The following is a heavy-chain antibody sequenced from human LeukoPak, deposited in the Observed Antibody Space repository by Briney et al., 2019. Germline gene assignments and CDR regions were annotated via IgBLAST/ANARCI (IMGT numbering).Heavy chain of an antibody. CDR2: ISSSSSYI. J-gene: IGHJ4*02. Sequence: GGSLRLSCAASGFTFSSYSMNWVRQAPGKGLEWVSSISSSSSYIYYADSVKGRFTISRDNAKNSLYLQMNSLRAEDTAVYYCATLGYCSGGSCPKGSYYFDYWGQGTLVTVSS. CDR3: ATLGYCSGGSCPKGSYYFDY. D-gene: IGHD2-15*01. CDR1: GFTFSSYS. V-gene: IGHV3-21*01.